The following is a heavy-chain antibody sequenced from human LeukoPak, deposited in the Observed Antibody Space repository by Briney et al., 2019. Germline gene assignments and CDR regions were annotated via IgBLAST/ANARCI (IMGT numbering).Heavy chain of an antibody. CDR2: ISGSGGST. CDR1: GLTFSSYA. Sequence: GGSLRLSCAASGLTFSSYAMSWVRQAPGKGLEWVSAISGSGGSTYYADSVKGRFTISRDNSKNTLYLQMNSLRAEDTAVYYCARAPRGYSYGALFDYWGQGTLVTVSS. V-gene: IGHV3-23*01. D-gene: IGHD5-18*01. CDR3: ARAPRGYSYGALFDY. J-gene: IGHJ4*02.